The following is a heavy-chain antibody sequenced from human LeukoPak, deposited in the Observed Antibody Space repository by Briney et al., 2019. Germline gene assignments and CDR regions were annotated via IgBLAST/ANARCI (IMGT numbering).Heavy chain of an antibody. Sequence: ASVKVSCKASGYTFTGYYMHWVRQAPGQGLEWMGWINPNSGGTDYAQKFQGRVTMTRDTSISTAYMELSRLRSDDTAVYYCARVPSITMIVVVTDGDAFDIWGQGTMVTVSS. CDR3: ARVPSITMIVVVTDGDAFDI. CDR2: INPNSGGT. V-gene: IGHV1-2*02. CDR1: GYTFTGYY. D-gene: IGHD3-22*01. J-gene: IGHJ3*02.